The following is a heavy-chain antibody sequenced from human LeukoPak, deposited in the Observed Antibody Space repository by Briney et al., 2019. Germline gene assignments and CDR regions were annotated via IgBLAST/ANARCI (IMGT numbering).Heavy chain of an antibody. V-gene: IGHV3-48*03. D-gene: IGHD3-10*01. CDR2: NSSSGSTI. J-gene: IGHJ4*02. CDR3: ARGGYYGSGSYFRVDY. Sequence: GGSLRLSCAASGFTFSSYEMNWVRQAPGKGLEWVSYNSSSGSTIYYADSVKGRFTISRDNAKNSLYLQMNSLRAEDTAVYYCARGGYYGSGSYFRVDYWGQGTLVPVSS. CDR1: GFTFSSYE.